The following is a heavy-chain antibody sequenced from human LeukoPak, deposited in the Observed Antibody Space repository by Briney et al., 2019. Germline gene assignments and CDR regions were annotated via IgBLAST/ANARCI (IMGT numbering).Heavy chain of an antibody. CDR1: GGSIKTYY. Sequence: SETLSLTCSVSGGSIKTYYWTWIRQPPGRGLEWIGYIHYSGSTDSNPSLMGRVTISLDTSKSQFSLELRSVTAADTAVYYCVRDQSEFDSWGQGTVVTVSS. J-gene: IGHJ4*02. V-gene: IGHV4-59*01. CDR3: VRDQSEFDS. CDR2: IHYSGST.